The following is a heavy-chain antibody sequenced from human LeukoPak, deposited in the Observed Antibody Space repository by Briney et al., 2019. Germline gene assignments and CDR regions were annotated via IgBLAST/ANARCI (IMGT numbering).Heavy chain of an antibody. CDR3: ARDMSNFGVVRTHYFDY. V-gene: IGHV1-69*05. Sequence: SVKVSCKASGGTFSSYAISGVRQAPGQGLEWMGRIIPIFGTANYAQKFQGRVTITTDESTSTAYMELSSLRSEDTAVYYCARDMSNFGVVRTHYFDYWGQGTLVTVSS. D-gene: IGHD3-3*01. J-gene: IGHJ4*02. CDR1: GGTFSSYA. CDR2: IIPIFGTA.